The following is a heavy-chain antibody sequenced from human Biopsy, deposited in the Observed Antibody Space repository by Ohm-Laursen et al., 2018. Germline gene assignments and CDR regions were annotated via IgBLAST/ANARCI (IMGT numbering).Heavy chain of an antibody. CDR2: IDTINGGA. Sequence: SVKVSCKASGYTFTDYYVHWVRQAPGHGLEWMGWIDTINGGARHAQKFQGRVTMTRDTSISTAYMELSRLTSDDTAVYYCARERDPWGQGTLVTVSS. CDR1: GYTFTDYY. CDR3: ARERDP. J-gene: IGHJ5*02. V-gene: IGHV1-2*02.